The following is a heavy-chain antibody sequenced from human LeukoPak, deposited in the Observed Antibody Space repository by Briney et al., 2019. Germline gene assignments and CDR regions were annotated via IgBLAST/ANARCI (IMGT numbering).Heavy chain of an antibody. Sequence: GGSLRLSCAASGFTFSNYWMCWVRQAPGKGLEWVANIKQDGSAKYYVDSVKDRLTISRDNAKNSLYLQMNSLRAEDTAVYYCAQECVDSSGYYYVPNWFDPWGQGTLVTVSS. CDR3: AQECVDSSGYYYVPNWFDP. D-gene: IGHD3-22*01. J-gene: IGHJ5*02. V-gene: IGHV3-7*01. CDR1: GFTFSNYW. CDR2: IKQDGSAK.